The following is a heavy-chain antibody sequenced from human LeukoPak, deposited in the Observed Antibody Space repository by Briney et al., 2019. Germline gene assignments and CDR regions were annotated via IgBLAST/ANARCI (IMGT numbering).Heavy chain of an antibody. Sequence: SETLSLTCTVSGGSISSYYWSWIRQPPGKGLEWIGYIYYSGNTQYNPSLKSRVTISVDTSKNQFSLKLSSVTAADTAVYYCARDYFSRAALLGYFDLWGRGTLVTVSS. D-gene: IGHD2-15*01. J-gene: IGHJ2*01. V-gene: IGHV4-59*01. CDR1: GGSISSYY. CDR3: ARDYFSRAALLGYFDL. CDR2: IYYSGNT.